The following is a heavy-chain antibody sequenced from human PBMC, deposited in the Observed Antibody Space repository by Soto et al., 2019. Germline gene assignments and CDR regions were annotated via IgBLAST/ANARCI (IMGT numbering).Heavy chain of an antibody. Sequence: QVQLVESGGGVVQPGRSLRLSCAASGFTFSSYAMHWVRQAPGKGLEWVAVISYDGSNKYYADSVKGRFTISRDNSKNRLYLQMNSLRAEDKAVYYCARVIEGVLGGHHCDYWGQGTLVTVSS. D-gene: IGHD1-26*01. V-gene: IGHV3-30-3*01. CDR3: ARVIEGVLGGHHCDY. J-gene: IGHJ4*02. CDR2: ISYDGSNK. CDR1: GFTFSSYA.